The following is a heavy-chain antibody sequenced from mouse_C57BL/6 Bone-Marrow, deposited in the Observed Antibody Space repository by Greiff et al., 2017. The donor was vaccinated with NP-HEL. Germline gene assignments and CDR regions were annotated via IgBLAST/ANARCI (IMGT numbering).Heavy chain of an antibody. Sequence: QVQLQQSGAELVKPGASVKISCKASGYTFTDYYINWVKQRPGQGLEWIGKIGPGSGSTYYNETLKGKGTLTADKSSSTAYMQLSSLPSEDSSGYFCANSCYYGSSYLAYWGQGTLVTVSA. J-gene: IGHJ3*01. D-gene: IGHD1-1*01. V-gene: IGHV1-77*01. CDR3: ANSCYYGSSYLAY. CDR1: GYTFTDYY. CDR2: IGPGSGST.